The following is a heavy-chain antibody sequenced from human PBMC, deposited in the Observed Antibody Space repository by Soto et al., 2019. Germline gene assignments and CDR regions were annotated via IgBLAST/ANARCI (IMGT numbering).Heavy chain of an antibody. CDR2: ISNDGSNK. J-gene: IGHJ4*02. CDR3: GKGGAAGTDLEY. CDR1: GFTFSRYG. Sequence: QVQLVESGGGVVKPGRSLRLSCAASGFTFSRYGMHWVRQAPGKGREWVAVISNDGSNKYYADSVKGRFTTSRDKTKNTWQLRKSRLRAEATAVYYGGKGGAAGTDLEYWGQGPLFTV. D-gene: IGHD2-15*01. V-gene: IGHV3-30*18.